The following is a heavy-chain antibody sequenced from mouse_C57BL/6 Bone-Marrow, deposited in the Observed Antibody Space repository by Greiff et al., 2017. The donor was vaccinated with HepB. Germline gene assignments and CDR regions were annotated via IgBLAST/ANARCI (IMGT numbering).Heavy chain of an antibody. CDR2: FYPGSGSI. Sequence: LVESGAELVKPGASVKLSCKASGYTFTEYTIHWVKQRSGQGLEWIGWFYPGSGSIKYNEKFKDKATLTADKSSSTVYMELSRLTSEDSAVYFCARHEDSSGYGLYAMDYWGQGTSVTVSS. D-gene: IGHD3-2*02. V-gene: IGHV1-62-2*01. J-gene: IGHJ4*01. CDR3: ARHEDSSGYGLYAMDY. CDR1: GYTFTEYT.